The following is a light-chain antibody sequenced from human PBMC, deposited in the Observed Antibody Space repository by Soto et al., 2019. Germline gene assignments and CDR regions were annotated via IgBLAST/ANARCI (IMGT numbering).Light chain of an antibody. Sequence: DIQMTHSPSSLSAVVGDRVTISCRASEDIANFLAWYQQKPGKVPKLLIYAASTLQSGVPSRFSGSGSGTDFTLTISSLQPEDVATYYCQKCKIAPFTFGGGTKVDI. CDR1: EDIANF. CDR2: AAS. J-gene: IGKJ4*01. V-gene: IGKV1-27*01. CDR3: QKCKIAPFT.